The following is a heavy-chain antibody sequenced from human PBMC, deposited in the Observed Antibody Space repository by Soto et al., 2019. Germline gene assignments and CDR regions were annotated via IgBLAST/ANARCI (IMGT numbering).Heavy chain of an antibody. J-gene: IGHJ4*02. CDR1: GFTFGDYA. Sequence: PGGSLRLSCTASGFTFGDYAMSWFRQAPGKGLEWVGFIRSKAYGGTTEYAASVKGRFTISRDDSKSIAYLQMNSLKTEDTAVYYCTRDGYCSGGSCYLFDYWGQGTLVTVSS. CDR3: TRDGYCSGGSCYLFDY. D-gene: IGHD2-15*01. CDR2: IRSKAYGGTT. V-gene: IGHV3-49*03.